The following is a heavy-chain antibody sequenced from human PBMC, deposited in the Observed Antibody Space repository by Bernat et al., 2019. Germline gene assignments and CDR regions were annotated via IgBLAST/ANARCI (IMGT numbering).Heavy chain of an antibody. D-gene: IGHD5-24*01. CDR3: AKCQAERWLQLPTGA. Sequence: QVQLVESGGGVVQPGGSLRLSCAASGFTFSSYGMHWVRQAPGKGLEWVAFIRYDGSNKDYADSVKGRFTISRDNSKNTLYLQMNSLRAEDTAVYYCAKCQAERWLQLPTGAWGQGTLVTVSS. V-gene: IGHV3-30*02. CDR1: GFTFSSYG. CDR2: IRYDGSNK. J-gene: IGHJ4*02.